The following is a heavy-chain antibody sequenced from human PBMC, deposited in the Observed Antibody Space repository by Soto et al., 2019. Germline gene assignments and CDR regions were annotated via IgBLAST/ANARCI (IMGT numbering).Heavy chain of an antibody. D-gene: IGHD2-2*01. J-gene: IGHJ6*02. CDR3: ARGCSSTSCYLPYYYYGMDV. Sequence: SVKVSCKASGGTFSSYAISWVRQAPGQGPEWMGGIIPIFGTANYAQKFQGRVTITADESTSTAYMELSSLRSEDTAVYYCARGCSSTSCYLPYYYYGMDVWGQGTTVTVSS. CDR2: IIPIFGTA. V-gene: IGHV1-69*13. CDR1: GGTFSSYA.